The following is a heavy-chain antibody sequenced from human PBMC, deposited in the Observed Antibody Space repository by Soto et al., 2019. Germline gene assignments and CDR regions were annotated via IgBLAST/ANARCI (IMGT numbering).Heavy chain of an antibody. CDR3: ARGQRFSDWFDP. J-gene: IGHJ5*02. Sequence: SETLSLTCSVSGGTISCYYWTWIRQPAGKGLEWIGRIYSSGNTKYNPSLQSRVTMSLDTSNNQFSLRLTSVTAADTAVYYCARGQRFSDWFDPWGQGTLVTVSS. V-gene: IGHV4-4*07. CDR2: IYSSGNT. D-gene: IGHD3-3*01. CDR1: GGTISCYY.